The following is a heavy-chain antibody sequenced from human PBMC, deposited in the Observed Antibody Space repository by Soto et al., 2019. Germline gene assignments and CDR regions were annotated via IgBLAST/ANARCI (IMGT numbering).Heavy chain of an antibody. V-gene: IGHV4-39*01. J-gene: IGHJ5*02. D-gene: IGHD5-18*01. CDR2: IYYSGST. CDR1: GGSISSSSYY. Sequence: SETLSLTCTVSGGSISSSSYYWGWIRQPPGKGLEWIGSIYYSGSTYYNPSLKSRVTISVDTSKNQFSLKLSSVTAADTAVYYCARQHTGWFDPWGQGTLVTVSS. CDR3: ARQHTGWFDP.